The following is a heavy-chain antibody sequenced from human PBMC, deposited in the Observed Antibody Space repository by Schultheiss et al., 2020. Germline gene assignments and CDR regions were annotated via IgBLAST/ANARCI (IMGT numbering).Heavy chain of an antibody. CDR2: ISSSGSYT. J-gene: IGHJ4*02. CDR3: ARDRCSSWYVPAELHADY. Sequence: GESLKISCAASGFTFSDYYMSWIRQAPGKGLEWVSYISSSGSYTNYADSVKGRFTISRDNAKNSLYLQMNSLRAEDTAVYYCARDRCSSWYVPAELHADYWGQGTLVTVSS. V-gene: IGHV3-11*05. CDR1: GFTFSDYY. D-gene: IGHD6-13*01.